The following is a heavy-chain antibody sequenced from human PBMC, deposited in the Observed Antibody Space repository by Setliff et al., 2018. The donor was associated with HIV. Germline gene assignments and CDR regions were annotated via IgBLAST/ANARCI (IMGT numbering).Heavy chain of an antibody. Sequence: GGSLRLSCAASEFTFSGHWMSWVRQAPGKVLEWVANIKQDGSEKNYVDFVKGRFTISRDNAKNSLYLQMNSLRAEDTAVYYCARTYYYDASGYYRPFDIWGQGTMVTVSS. CDR1: EFTFSGHW. D-gene: IGHD3-22*01. CDR2: IKQDGSEK. J-gene: IGHJ3*02. V-gene: IGHV3-7*03. CDR3: ARTYYYDASGYYRPFDI.